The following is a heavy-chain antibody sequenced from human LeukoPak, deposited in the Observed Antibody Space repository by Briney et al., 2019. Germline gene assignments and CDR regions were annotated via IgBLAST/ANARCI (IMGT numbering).Heavy chain of an antibody. CDR2: ISAYNGNT. J-gene: IGHJ5*02. CDR1: GYTFTSYG. CDR3: VRVFTYGSPFDP. D-gene: IGHD4-17*01. Sequence: GASVKVSCKASGYTFTSYGISWVRQAPGQGLERMGWISAYNGNTNYAQKLQGRVTMTTDTSTSTAYMELRSLRSDDTAVYYCVRVFTYGSPFDPWGQGTLVIVSS. V-gene: IGHV1-18*01.